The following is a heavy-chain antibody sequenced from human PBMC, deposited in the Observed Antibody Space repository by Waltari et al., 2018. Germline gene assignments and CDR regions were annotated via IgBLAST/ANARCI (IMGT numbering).Heavy chain of an antibody. CDR2: IFTSGST. CDR3: ARAGLDYYGSGNYYRGFDY. D-gene: IGHD3-10*01. J-gene: IGHJ4*02. V-gene: IGHV4-61*02. Sequence: QVQLQESGPGLVKPSETLSLTCTVSGGSISSGSYYWSWIRQPAGKGLEWIGRIFTSGSTNYNPSLKSRVTISVDTSKNQFSLKLSSVTAADTAVYYCARAGLDYYGSGNYYRGFDYWGKGTLVTVSS. CDR1: GGSISSGSYY.